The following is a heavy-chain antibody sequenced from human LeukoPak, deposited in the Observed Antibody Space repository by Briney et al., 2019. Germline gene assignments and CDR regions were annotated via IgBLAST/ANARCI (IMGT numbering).Heavy chain of an antibody. CDR2: IYYSGST. Sequence: SETLSLTCTVSGGSIRSSSYYWGWIRQPPGKGLEWIGSIYYSGSTYYNPSLRSRVTIFVDTSKNQFSLKLSSVTAADTAVYYCAKLYGGSSSWYFDSWGQGTLVTVSS. D-gene: IGHD6-13*01. J-gene: IGHJ4*02. CDR1: GGSIRSSSYY. CDR3: AKLYGGSSSWYFDS. V-gene: IGHV4-39*01.